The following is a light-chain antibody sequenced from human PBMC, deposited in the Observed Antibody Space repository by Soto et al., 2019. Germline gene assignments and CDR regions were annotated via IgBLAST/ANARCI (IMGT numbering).Light chain of an antibody. CDR1: QSISSW. CDR3: QQYNSYST. V-gene: IGKV1-5*01. J-gene: IGKJ1*01. CDR2: DAS. Sequence: IQMTQSPATLSASVGDRVTIPCRASQSISSWLAWYQQKPGKAPKVLIYDASSLESGVPSRFSGSGSGTEFTLTISSLQPDDFATYYCQQYNSYSTFGQGTKVDIK.